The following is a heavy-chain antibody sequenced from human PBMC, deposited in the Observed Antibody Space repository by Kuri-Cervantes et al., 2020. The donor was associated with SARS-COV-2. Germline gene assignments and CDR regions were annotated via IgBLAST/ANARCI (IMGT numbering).Heavy chain of an antibody. D-gene: IGHD3-10*01. V-gene: IGHV4-59*01. CDR3: ARGPTDHYGSGSYSDYYYYYGMDV. CDR1: GGSISSYY. Sequence: GSLRLSCTVSGGSISSYYWSWIRQPPGKGLEWIGYIYYSGSTNYNPSLKSRVTISVDTSKNQFSLKLSSVTAADTAVYYCARGPTDHYGSGSYSDYYYYYGMDVWGQGTTVTVSS. CDR2: IYYSGST. J-gene: IGHJ6*02.